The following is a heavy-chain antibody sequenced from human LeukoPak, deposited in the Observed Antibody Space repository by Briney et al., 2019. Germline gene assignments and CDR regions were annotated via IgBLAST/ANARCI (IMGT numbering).Heavy chain of an antibody. J-gene: IGHJ4*02. CDR3: ARRIQGMAPYYFDY. Sequence: GGSLRLSCTASGFTFSSYWMHWVRQAPGKGLVWVSHINSDGGSTSYADSVKGRFTISRDNAKNTLYLQMNSLRAEDTAVYYCARRIQGMAPYYFDYWGQGTLVTVSP. CDR1: GFTFSSYW. CDR2: INSDGGST. D-gene: IGHD5-24*01. V-gene: IGHV3-74*01.